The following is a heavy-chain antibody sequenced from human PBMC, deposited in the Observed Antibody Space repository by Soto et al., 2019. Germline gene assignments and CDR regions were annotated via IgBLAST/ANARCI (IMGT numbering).Heavy chain of an antibody. CDR3: AKFDYYDSNGYLELGPK. D-gene: IGHD3-22*01. CDR2: IYYSGST. J-gene: IGHJ4*02. V-gene: IGHV4-59*01. CDR1: GGSISSYY. Sequence: QVQLQESGPGLVKPSETLSLTCTVSGGSISSYYWSWIRQPPGKGLEWIGYIYYSGSTNYNPSLKSRVIISVSTSKNQFPLKLSSVTGVDTDVYYCAKFDYYDSNGYLELGPKWGQGTLVIVSS.